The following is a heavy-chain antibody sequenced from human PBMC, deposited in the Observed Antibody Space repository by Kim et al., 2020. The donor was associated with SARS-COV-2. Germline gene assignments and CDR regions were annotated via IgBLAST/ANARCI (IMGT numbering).Heavy chain of an antibody. J-gene: IGHJ5*02. CDR3: ARAGAGQWFGAYNWFDP. Sequence: ASVKVSCKASGYTFTSYYIHWVRQAPGQGLEWMGKINPSGGGTSYAQKFQGRVTMTRDTSTSTVYMELSSLRSEDTAVYYCARAGAGQWFGAYNWFDPWGQGTLVTVSS. V-gene: IGHV1-46*01. D-gene: IGHD3-10*01. CDR1: GYTFTSYY. CDR2: INPSGGGT.